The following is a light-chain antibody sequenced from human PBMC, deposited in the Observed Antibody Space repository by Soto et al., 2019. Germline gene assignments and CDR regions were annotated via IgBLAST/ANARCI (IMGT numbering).Light chain of an antibody. CDR2: GAS. CDR3: QQYNNWPYT. V-gene: IGKV3D-15*01. Sequence: EIVMTQSPATLSVSPGERGTLSCRASQSVNSNLAWYQQKPGQAPRLLIDGASTRATGIPGRFSGSGSGTEFTLTISSLQSEDFAVYYCQQYNNWPYTFGQGTKLEIK. CDR1: QSVNSN. J-gene: IGKJ2*01.